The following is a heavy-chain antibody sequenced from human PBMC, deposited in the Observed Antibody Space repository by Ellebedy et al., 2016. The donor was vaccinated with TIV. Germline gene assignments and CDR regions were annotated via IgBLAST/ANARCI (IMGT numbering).Heavy chain of an antibody. CDR2: ISGGGSYI. CDR1: GFSLNTYG. Sequence: GGSLRLSCAASGFSLNTYGMSWVRQSPGQGLEWVSSISGGGSYIDYADSLKGRFTISRDNAKNSLYLEMNSLRVEDTAVYYCARDGVVDGLTPYYFDYWGRGTPVTVSS. J-gene: IGHJ4*02. D-gene: IGHD2-15*01. CDR3: ARDGVVDGLTPYYFDY. V-gene: IGHV3-21*06.